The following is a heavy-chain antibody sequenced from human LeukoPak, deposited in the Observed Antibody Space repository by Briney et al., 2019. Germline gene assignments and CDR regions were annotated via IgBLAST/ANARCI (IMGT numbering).Heavy chain of an antibody. V-gene: IGHV4-39*07. Sequence: SETLSLTCTVSGGSISSSSYYWGWIRQPPGKGLEWIGSIYYSGSTYYNPSLKSRVTISVDTSKNQFSLKLSSVTAADTAVYYCARVIYDSSGLFDYWGQGTLVTVSS. CDR2: IYYSGST. J-gene: IGHJ4*02. CDR3: ARVIYDSSGLFDY. D-gene: IGHD3-22*01. CDR1: GGSISSSSYY.